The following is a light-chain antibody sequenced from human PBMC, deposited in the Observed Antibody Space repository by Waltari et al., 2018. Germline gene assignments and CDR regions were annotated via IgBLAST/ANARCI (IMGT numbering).Light chain of an antibody. CDR3: CSYAGTGL. J-gene: IGLJ3*02. CDR2: QGT. CDR1: NNDVGTYDL. V-gene: IGLV2-23*01. Sequence: QSALTQPASMSAAPGQPLPISCTATNNDVGTYDLAPWYQQHPGRAPKLLIFQGTKRPSEVSGRFSGSKSADTASLTISGLQPEDEADYYCCSYAGTGLFGGGTKLTVL.